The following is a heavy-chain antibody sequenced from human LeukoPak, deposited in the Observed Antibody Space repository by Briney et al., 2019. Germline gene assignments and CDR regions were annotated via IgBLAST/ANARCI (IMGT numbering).Heavy chain of an antibody. Sequence: GGSLRLSCAASGFTFSSYWMSWVRQAPGKGLEWVANIKQDGSEKYYVDSVKGRFTISRDNAKNSLYLQMNSLRAEDTAVYYCARQEEMATITPYYFDYWGQGTLVTVSS. CDR1: GFTFSSYW. CDR2: IKQDGSEK. V-gene: IGHV3-7*01. CDR3: ARQEEMATITPYYFDY. D-gene: IGHD5-24*01. J-gene: IGHJ4*02.